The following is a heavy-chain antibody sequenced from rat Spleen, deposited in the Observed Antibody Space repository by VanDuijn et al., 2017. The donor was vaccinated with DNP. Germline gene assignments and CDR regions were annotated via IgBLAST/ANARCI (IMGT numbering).Heavy chain of an antibody. D-gene: IGHD1-1*01. CDR3: TRVGYYSAVDF. V-gene: IGHV2S12*01. CDR2: ISSGGNK. J-gene: IGHJ2*01. Sequence: QVQLKESGPGLVQPSQTLSLTCTVSGFSLTSYGINWVRQPPGKGLEWIAAISSGGNKYYKSVLKSRLSISRDTSKSQVFLKMNSLQIEDTANYFCTRVGYYSAVDFWGQGVKVTVSS. CDR1: GFSLTSYG.